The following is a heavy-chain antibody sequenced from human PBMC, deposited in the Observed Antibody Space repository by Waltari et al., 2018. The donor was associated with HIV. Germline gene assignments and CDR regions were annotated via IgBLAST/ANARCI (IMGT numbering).Heavy chain of an antibody. V-gene: IGHV4-31*03. J-gene: IGHJ4*02. Sequence: QVQLQESGPGLVKSSQTLSLTCTLSGGSISSGGYYWNWIRQHPGKGLEWIGYIQHSGSTYYNPSLKSRVSISVNTSKNQFSLNLTSVTAADTAVYYCARVSDSYGTVFEYWGQGTLVSVSS. CDR2: IQHSGST. CDR3: ARVSDSYGTVFEY. CDR1: GGSISSGGYY. D-gene: IGHD3-10*01.